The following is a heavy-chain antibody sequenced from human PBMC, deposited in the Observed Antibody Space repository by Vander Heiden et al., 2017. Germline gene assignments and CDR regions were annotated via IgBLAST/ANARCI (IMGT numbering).Heavy chain of an antibody. Sequence: QVQLVESGGGVVQPGRSLRLSCTASGFIFSSYGMNWVRQAPGKVLEWVAAIWYDGSDKDYADSVKGRFTISRDNSNNTLYLQMDSLRAEDTGVYYCAREWKGSSWNVRYYYGLDVWGQGTTVTVSS. J-gene: IGHJ6*02. CDR2: IWYDGSDK. V-gene: IGHV3-33*01. D-gene: IGHD6-13*01. CDR3: AREWKGSSWNVRYYYGLDV. CDR1: GFIFSSYG.